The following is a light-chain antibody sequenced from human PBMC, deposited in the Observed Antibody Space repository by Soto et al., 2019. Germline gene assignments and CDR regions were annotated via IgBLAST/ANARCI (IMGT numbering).Light chain of an antibody. CDR1: SSNIGGNT. J-gene: IGLJ2*01. Sequence: QSVLTQPPSASGTPGQRVTISCSGSSSNIGGNTVNWYQQLPGTAPKLLMYTNNQRPSGVPDRFSGSKSVTSASLAISGLQSEDEADYYCAAWDDSLNGVVFGGGTKLTVL. V-gene: IGLV1-44*01. CDR3: AAWDDSLNGVV. CDR2: TNN.